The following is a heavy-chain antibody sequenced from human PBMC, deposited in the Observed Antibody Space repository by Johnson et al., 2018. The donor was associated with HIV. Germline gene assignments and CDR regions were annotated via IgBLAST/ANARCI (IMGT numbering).Heavy chain of an antibody. V-gene: IGHV3-30*18. J-gene: IGHJ3*02. CDR3: AKDVSVVTPSGSFDI. CDR2: ISHDERIE. D-gene: IGHD4-23*01. Sequence: PGKGLEWVAVISHDERIEYYADSMKGRFTISRDNPWNTLYLRLNSLRPEDSAVYYCAKDVSVVTPSGSFDIWGQGTRVTVSS.